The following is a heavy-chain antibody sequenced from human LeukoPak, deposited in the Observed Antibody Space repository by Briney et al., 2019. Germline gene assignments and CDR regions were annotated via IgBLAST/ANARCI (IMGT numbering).Heavy chain of an antibody. V-gene: IGHV4-59*01. CDR3: AGGRYCSSTSCYTGFDY. Sequence: SETLSLTCTVSGGSISSYYWSWIRQPPGKGLEWIGYIYYSGSTNYNPSLKSRVTISVDTSKNQFSLKLSSVTAADTAVYYCAGGRYCSSTSCYTGFDYWGQGTLVTVSS. CDR1: GGSISSYY. D-gene: IGHD2-2*02. CDR2: IYYSGST. J-gene: IGHJ4*02.